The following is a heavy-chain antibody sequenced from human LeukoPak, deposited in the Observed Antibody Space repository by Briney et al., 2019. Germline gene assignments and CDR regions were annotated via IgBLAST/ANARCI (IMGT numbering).Heavy chain of an antibody. D-gene: IGHD3-10*01. CDR1: GFTVSSNY. Sequence: GGSLRLSCAASGFTVSSNYMSWVRQAPGKGLEWVSVIYSGGSTYYADSVKGRFTISRDNSKNTLYLQMNSLRAEDTAVHYCARGVTLPLYFDYWGQGTLVTVSS. V-gene: IGHV3-66*01. CDR2: IYSGGST. J-gene: IGHJ4*02. CDR3: ARGVTLPLYFDY.